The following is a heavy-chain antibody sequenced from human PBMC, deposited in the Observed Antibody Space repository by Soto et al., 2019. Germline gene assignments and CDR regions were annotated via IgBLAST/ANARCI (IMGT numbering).Heavy chain of an antibody. CDR1: GYTFTDYY. Sequence: QVQLVQSGAEVKKPGASVKVSCKTSGYTFTDYYMHWVRQAPGQGLEWVGWINPNSGGTDYAQKFQGWVTMTRDTSIITVYMELRKLSSDDTAVYYCAIDSSLGYYYYVLDVW. CDR2: INPNSGGT. J-gene: IGHJ6*01. V-gene: IGHV1-2*04. D-gene: IGHD3-10*01. CDR3: AIDSSLGYYYYVLDV.